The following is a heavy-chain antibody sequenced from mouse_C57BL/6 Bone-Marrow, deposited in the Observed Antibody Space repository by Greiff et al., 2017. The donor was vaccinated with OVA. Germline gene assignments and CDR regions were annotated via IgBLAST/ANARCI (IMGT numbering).Heavy chain of an antibody. CDR2: IYTGDGDT. V-gene: IGHV1-82*01. D-gene: IGHD2-2*01. Sequence: QVQLQQSGPELVKPGASVKISCKASGYAFSSSWMNWVKQRPGKGLEWIGRIYTGDGDTNYNGKFKGKATLTADKSSSTAYMQLSSLTSEDSAVYFCARWRLRRRGGFDYWGQGTTLTVSS. J-gene: IGHJ2*01. CDR1: GYAFSSSW. CDR3: ARWRLRRRGGFDY.